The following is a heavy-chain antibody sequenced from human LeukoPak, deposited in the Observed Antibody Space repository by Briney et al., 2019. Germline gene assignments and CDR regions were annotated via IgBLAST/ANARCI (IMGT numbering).Heavy chain of an antibody. CDR3: ATSMVRGIITRFDY. CDR2: IYPGDSET. CDR1: GYSFTNYW. J-gene: IGHJ4*02. Sequence: GESLKISCKGSGYSFTNYWIGWVRQMPGKGLEWMGIIYPGDSETGYSPSFQGQVTISADRSISTAFLQWSSLTASDTAMYYCATSMVRGIITRFDYWGQGTLVTVAS. D-gene: IGHD3-10*01. V-gene: IGHV5-51*01.